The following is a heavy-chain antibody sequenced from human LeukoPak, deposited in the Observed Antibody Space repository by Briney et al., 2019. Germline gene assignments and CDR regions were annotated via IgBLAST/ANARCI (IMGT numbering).Heavy chain of an antibody. Sequence: GGSLRLSCAASGFTFSSYEMNWVRQAPGKGLEWVSYISSSGSTIYYADSVKCRSTISRDKAKNSLCLQMNSHRAEDTAVYYCERGYFDGLRYYGMDVWGQGTTVTVSS. CDR3: ERGYFDGLRYYGMDV. J-gene: IGHJ6*02. CDR1: GFTFSSYE. D-gene: IGHD3-9*01. V-gene: IGHV3-48*03. CDR2: ISSSGSTI.